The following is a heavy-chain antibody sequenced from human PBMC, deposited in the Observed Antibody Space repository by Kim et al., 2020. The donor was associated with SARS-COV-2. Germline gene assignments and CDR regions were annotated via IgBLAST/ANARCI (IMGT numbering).Heavy chain of an antibody. Sequence: GGSLRLSCAASGFTFSSYSMNWVRQAPGKGLEWVSSISSSSSYIYYADSVKGRFTISRDNAKNSLYLQMNSLRAEDTAVYYCARGGYGSGSYYHYFDYWGQGTLVTVSS. D-gene: IGHD3-10*01. V-gene: IGHV3-21*01. CDR2: ISSSSSYI. J-gene: IGHJ4*02. CDR3: ARGGYGSGSYYHYFDY. CDR1: GFTFSSYS.